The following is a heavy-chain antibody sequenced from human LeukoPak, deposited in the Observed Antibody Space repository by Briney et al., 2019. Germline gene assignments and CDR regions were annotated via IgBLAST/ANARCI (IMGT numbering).Heavy chain of an antibody. V-gene: IGHV3-48*03. CDR1: GFTFSSYE. Sequence: GGSLRLSCAASGFTFSSYEMNWVRQAPGKGLEWVSYIISTGSIVYYADSVKGRFTISRDNAKNSLCLQMNSLRAEDTAVYYCARGMGVWGQGTTVTVSS. CDR2: IISTGSIV. J-gene: IGHJ6*02. CDR3: ARGMGV.